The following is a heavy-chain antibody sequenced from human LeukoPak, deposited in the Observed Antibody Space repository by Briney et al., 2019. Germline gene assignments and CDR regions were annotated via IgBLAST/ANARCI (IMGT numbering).Heavy chain of an antibody. CDR1: GYTFTSYG. V-gene: IGHV1-18*01. Sequence: GASVKASCKASGYTFTSYGISWVRQAPGQGLEWMGWISAYNGNTNYAQKLQGRVTMTTDTSTSTAYMELRSLRSDDTAVYYCARDTRGHILTGYSPFDYWGQGTLVTVSS. CDR2: ISAYNGNT. CDR3: ARDTRGHILTGYSPFDY. D-gene: IGHD3-9*01. J-gene: IGHJ4*02.